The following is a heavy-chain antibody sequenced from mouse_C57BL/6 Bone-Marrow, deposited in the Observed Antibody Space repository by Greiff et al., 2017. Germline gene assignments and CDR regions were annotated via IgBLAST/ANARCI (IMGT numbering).Heavy chain of an antibody. CDR2: IYPGSGNT. V-gene: IGHV1-76*01. CDR3: ASQRDITTVVGYAMDY. CDR1: GYTFTDYY. J-gene: IGHJ4*01. D-gene: IGHD1-1*01. Sequence: QVQLQQSGAELVRPGASVKLSCKASGYTFTDYYINWVKQRPGQGLEWIARIYPGSGNTYYNEKFKGKATLTAEKSSSTAYMQLSSLTSEDSAVYFCASQRDITTVVGYAMDYWGQGTSVTVSS.